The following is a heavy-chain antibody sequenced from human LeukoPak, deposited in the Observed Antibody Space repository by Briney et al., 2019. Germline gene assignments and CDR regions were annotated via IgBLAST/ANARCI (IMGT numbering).Heavy chain of an antibody. CDR3: ARDMLVSGSSDY. CDR1: GFTVSSNY. CDR2: IYSGGST. J-gene: IGHJ4*02. V-gene: IGHV3-53*01. D-gene: IGHD1-26*01. Sequence: PGGSLRLSCAASGFTVSSNYMSWVRQAPGKGLEWVSVIYSGGSTYYADSVKGRFTISRGNSKNTLYLQMNSLRAEDTAVYYCARDMLVSGSSDYWGQGTLVTVSS.